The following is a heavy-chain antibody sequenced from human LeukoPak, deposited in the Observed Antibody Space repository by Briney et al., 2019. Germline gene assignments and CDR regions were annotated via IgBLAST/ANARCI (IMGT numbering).Heavy chain of an antibody. CDR2: IRYDGSNK. CDR3: VRRITLYSSGWYLRY. Sequence: PGGSLRLSCAASGFTFSSYGMHWVRQAPGKGLEWVAFIRYDGSNKYYAESVKGRFTISRDNSKNTFLQMNSLRAEDTAVYYCVRRITLYSSGWYLRYWGQGTLVTVSS. J-gene: IGHJ4*02. V-gene: IGHV3-30*02. D-gene: IGHD6-19*01. CDR1: GFTFSSYG.